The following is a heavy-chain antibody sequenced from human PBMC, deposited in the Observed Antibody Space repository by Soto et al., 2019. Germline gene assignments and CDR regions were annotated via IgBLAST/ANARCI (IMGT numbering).Heavy chain of an antibody. D-gene: IGHD2-15*01. CDR3: ARDSPLASRDSFDS. J-gene: IGHJ5*01. V-gene: IGHV1-18*01. Sequence: GASVKVSCKASGYTFTSYGISWVRQAPGQGLQWMGWIKSANGRTEYAQKFQGRVTMTTDTSTSTAYMELMSLRSDDTAVYYCARDSPLASRDSFDSWGQGTLVTVSS. CDR1: GYTFTSYG. CDR2: IKSANGRT.